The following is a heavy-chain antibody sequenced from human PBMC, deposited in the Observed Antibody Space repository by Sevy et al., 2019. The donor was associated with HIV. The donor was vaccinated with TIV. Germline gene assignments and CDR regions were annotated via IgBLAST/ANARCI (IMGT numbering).Heavy chain of an antibody. CDR2: ISDTGTST. CDR1: GFTFRTFA. Sequence: GGSLRLSCAASGFTFRTFAMSWVRQAPGKGLQWVSSISDTGTSTYYADSVEGRFTISRDNSKKTLHLQMNSLRAEDTALYYCAKYAGDFPHFDYWGQGTLVTVSS. D-gene: IGHD7-27*01. CDR3: AKYAGDFPHFDY. V-gene: IGHV3-23*01. J-gene: IGHJ4*02.